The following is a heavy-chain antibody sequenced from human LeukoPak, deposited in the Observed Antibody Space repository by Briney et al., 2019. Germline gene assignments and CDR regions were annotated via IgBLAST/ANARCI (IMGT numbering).Heavy chain of an antibody. CDR1: GFTFSSYW. Sequence: GXXLRLSCAASGFTFSSYWMSWVRQAPGKGLEWVANIKQDGSEKYYVDSVKGRFTISRGNAKNSLYLQMNSLRAEDTAVYYCARADRRIVGATRHDAFDIWGQGTMVTVSS. CDR2: IKQDGSEK. V-gene: IGHV3-7*01. J-gene: IGHJ3*02. CDR3: ARADRRIVGATRHDAFDI. D-gene: IGHD1-26*01.